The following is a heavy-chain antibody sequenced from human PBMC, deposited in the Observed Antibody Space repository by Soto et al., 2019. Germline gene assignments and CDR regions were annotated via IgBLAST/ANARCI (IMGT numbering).Heavy chain of an antibody. Sequence: EVQLLESGGGLVQPGGSLRLSCAASGFTFSSYAMNWVRQAPGKGLEWVSTISFSGVNRHYADSVKGRFTISRDNSKNTLYLQMNSLRAEDTAIYYCAKVGSGSHSAHSWGQGTLVTVSS. V-gene: IGHV3-23*01. CDR3: AKVGSGSHSAHS. CDR1: GFTFSSYA. CDR2: ISFSGVNR. J-gene: IGHJ4*02. D-gene: IGHD3-10*01.